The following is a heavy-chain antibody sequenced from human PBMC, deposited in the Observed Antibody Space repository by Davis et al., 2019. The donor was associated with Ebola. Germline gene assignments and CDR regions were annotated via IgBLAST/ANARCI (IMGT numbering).Heavy chain of an antibody. Sequence: GESLKISCAASGFTFSSYSMNWVRQAPGKGLEWVSSISSSSSYIYYADSVKGRFTISRDNAKNSLYLQMNSLRAEDTAVYYCARGGSGSSWYGLDYWGQGTLVTVSS. CDR1: GFTFSSYS. CDR2: ISSSSSYI. D-gene: IGHD6-13*01. J-gene: IGHJ4*02. V-gene: IGHV3-21*01. CDR3: ARGGSGSSWYGLDY.